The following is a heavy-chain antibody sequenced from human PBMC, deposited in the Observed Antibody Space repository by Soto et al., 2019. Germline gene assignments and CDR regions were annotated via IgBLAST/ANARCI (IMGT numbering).Heavy chain of an antibody. Sequence: PRLSCAASGFTFSNYNMNWVRQAPGKGLEWISYINSISSTIYYADSVKGRFTISRDNAKSSLYLQMNNLRDEDTAVYYCAREDLVWFGELIRNYYNNAMDVSGQGTQGTV. CDR3: AREDLVWFGELIRNYYNNAMDV. CDR1: GFTFSNYN. V-gene: IGHV3-48*02. D-gene: IGHD3-10*01. CDR2: INSISSTI. J-gene: IGHJ6*02.